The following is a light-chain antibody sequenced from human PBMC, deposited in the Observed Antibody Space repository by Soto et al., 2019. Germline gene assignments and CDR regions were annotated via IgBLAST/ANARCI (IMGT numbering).Light chain of an antibody. Sequence: DIQMTQSPSSLSASVGDRVTITCRASQKISSFLNWYQQKPGKAPNLLIFGVSSLGSGVPSRFSGSGSETDFTLTITTLQPEDFATYYCQQSFTTPRTFGQGTKVDIK. J-gene: IGKJ1*01. CDR2: GVS. V-gene: IGKV1-39*01. CDR1: QKISSF. CDR3: QQSFTTPRT.